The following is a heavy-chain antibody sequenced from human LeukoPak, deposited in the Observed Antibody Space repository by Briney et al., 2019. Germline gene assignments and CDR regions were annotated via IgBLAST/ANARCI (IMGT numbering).Heavy chain of an antibody. CDR3: AKSSRITMIVVVNELDY. CDR2: ISYDGSNK. CDR1: GFTFSSYG. V-gene: IGHV3-30*18. J-gene: IGHJ4*02. Sequence: GGSLRLSCAASGFTFSSYGMHWVRQAPGKGLEWVAVISYDGSNKYYADAVKGRFTISRDNSKNTLYLQMNSLRAEDTAVYYCAKSSRITMIVVVNELDYWGQGTLVTVSS. D-gene: IGHD3-22*01.